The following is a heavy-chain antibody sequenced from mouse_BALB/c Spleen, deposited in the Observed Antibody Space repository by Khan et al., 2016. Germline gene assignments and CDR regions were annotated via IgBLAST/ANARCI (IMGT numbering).Heavy chain of an antibody. Sequence: EVQLQESGPGLVKPSQSLSLTCTVTGYSITSDYAWNWIRQFPGNKLEWMGYISYSGSTSYNPSLTSRISITRDTSKNQFFLQLNSVTATDTATYYCARDYYGSSYFDYWRQGTTLTVSS. CDR3: ARDYYGSSYFDY. D-gene: IGHD1-1*01. CDR2: ISYSGST. J-gene: IGHJ2*01. V-gene: IGHV3-2*02. CDR1: GYSITSDYA.